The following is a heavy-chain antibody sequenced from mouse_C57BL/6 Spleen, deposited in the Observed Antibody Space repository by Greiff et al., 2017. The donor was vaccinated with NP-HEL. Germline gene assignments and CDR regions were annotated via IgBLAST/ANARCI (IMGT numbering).Heavy chain of an antibody. CDR1: GYTFTSYW. CDR2: IHPSDSDT. D-gene: IGHD3-2*02. J-gene: IGHJ2*01. CDR3: AKKIERTAQATGGYFEN. Sequence: VQLQQPGAELVKPGASVKVSCKASGYTFTSYWMHWVKQRPGQGLEWIGRIHPSDSDTNYNQKFKGKATLTVDKSSSTAYMQLSSLTSEASEVFYCAKKIERTAQATGGYFENWGESTTLTDSS. V-gene: IGHV1-74*01.